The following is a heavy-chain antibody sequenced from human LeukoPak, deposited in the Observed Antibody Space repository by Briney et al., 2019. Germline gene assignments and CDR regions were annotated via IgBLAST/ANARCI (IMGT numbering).Heavy chain of an antibody. CDR2: ISSSGSTI. Sequence: GGSLRLSCAASGFTFRGYYMSWIRQAPGKGLEWVSYISSSGSTIYYADSVKGRFTIFRDNAKNSLYLQMNSLRAEDTAVYYCAREDVTCAFDIWGQGTMVTVSS. D-gene: IGHD3-16*01. CDR3: AREDVTCAFDI. V-gene: IGHV3-11*04. J-gene: IGHJ3*02. CDR1: GFTFRGYY.